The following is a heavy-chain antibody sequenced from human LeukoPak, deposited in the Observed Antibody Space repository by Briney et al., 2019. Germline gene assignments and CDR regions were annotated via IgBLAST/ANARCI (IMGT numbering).Heavy chain of an antibody. Sequence: GGSLRLSCAASGFSFSSYSMTWVRQAPGKGLVWVSNIRRNGGDRYYADSVKGRFTISRDNSKNTVYLEMNSLRVEDTAVYYCAKGGYDSWFDPWGQGTLVTVSS. CDR1: GFSFSSYS. J-gene: IGHJ5*02. CDR2: IRRNGGDR. V-gene: IGHV3-23*01. D-gene: IGHD3-3*01. CDR3: AKGGYDSWFDP.